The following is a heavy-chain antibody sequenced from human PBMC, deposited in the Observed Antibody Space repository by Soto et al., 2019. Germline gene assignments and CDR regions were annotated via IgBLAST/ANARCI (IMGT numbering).Heavy chain of an antibody. V-gene: IGHV3-48*02. CDR1: GFTFSTYT. D-gene: IGHD3-10*01. CDR3: ATHRGAKSY. J-gene: IGHJ4*02. Sequence: PGGSLRLSCAASGFTFSTYTMNWVRQAPGKGLEWVSCISPSSTSIFYADSVKGRFTISRDNAKSSLYLQMNSLRDEDTAVYYCATHRGAKSYWGLGTLVTVYS. CDR2: ISPSSTSI.